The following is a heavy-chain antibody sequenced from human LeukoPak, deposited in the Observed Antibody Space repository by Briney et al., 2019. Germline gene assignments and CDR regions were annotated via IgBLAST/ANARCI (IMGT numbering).Heavy chain of an antibody. CDR3: ARALTGATGSLVWFDP. CDR1: GYTFNSYY. CDR2: INPSGDST. Sequence: ASVKVSCKASGYTFNSYYFHWVRQAPGQGLEWMGIINPSGDSTTYAQRFQGRVTMTRDTSTSTVYVELSSLRSEDTAVYYCARALTGATGSLVWFDPWGQGTLVTVSS. J-gene: IGHJ5*02. D-gene: IGHD6-13*01. V-gene: IGHV1-46*02.